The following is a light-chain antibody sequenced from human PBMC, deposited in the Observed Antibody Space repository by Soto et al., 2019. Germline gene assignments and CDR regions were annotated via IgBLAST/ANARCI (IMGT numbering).Light chain of an antibody. CDR1: SSNIGAVYD. CDR3: QSYDTRLSGVV. CDR2: GNS. Sequence: QSVLTQPPSVSGAPGQRVTISCTGSSSNIGAVYDVHWYQQLPGTAPKLLIYGNSNRPSGVPDRFSGSKSGTSASLAITGLPAEDEADYYCQSYDTRLSGVVFGGGTKLTVL. J-gene: IGLJ2*01. V-gene: IGLV1-40*01.